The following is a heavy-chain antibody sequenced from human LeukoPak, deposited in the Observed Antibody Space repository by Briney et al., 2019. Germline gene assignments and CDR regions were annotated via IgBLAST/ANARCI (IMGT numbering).Heavy chain of an antibody. CDR3: AKDSDAYYGSGSECDY. CDR1: GLTVSSNY. J-gene: IGHJ4*02. CDR2: ISGSGGRT. D-gene: IGHD3-10*01. V-gene: IGHV3-53*05. Sequence: GGCLRLACAASGLTVSSNYIGWVRQAPGKGLGWVSAISGSGGRTSYTDSVKGRFTISRDNSKNTLYLQMNSLRAEDTAEYYCAKDSDAYYGSGSECDYWGQGTLVTVSS.